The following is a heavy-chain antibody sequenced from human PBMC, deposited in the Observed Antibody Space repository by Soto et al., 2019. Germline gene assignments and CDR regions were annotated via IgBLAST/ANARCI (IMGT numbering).Heavy chain of an antibody. D-gene: IGHD2-2*01. V-gene: IGHV1-69*13. CDR2: IIPIFGTA. CDR3: ARGRCSSTSCYFPWFDP. J-gene: IGHJ5*02. CDR1: GGTFSSYA. Sequence: SVKVSCKASGGTFSSYAISWVRQAPGQGLEWMGGIIPIFGTANYAQKFQGRVTITAGESTSTAYMELSSLRSEDTAVYYCARGRCSSTSCYFPWFDPWGQGTLVTVSS.